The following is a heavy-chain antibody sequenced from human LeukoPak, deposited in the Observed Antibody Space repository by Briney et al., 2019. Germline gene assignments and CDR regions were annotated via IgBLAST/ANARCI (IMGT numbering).Heavy chain of an antibody. V-gene: IGHV1-69*13. CDR2: IIPIFGTA. D-gene: IGHD5-18*01. Sequence: SVKVSCKASGGTFSSYAISWVRQAPGQGLEWMGGIIPIFGTANYAQKFQGRVTITADESTSTAYMELSSLRSDDTAVYYCARVEEDTAMVTSPDYWGQGTLVTVSS. CDR1: GGTFSSYA. J-gene: IGHJ4*02. CDR3: ARVEEDTAMVTSPDY.